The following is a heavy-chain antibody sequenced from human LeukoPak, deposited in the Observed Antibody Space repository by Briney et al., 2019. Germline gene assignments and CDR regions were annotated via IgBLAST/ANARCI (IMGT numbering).Heavy chain of an antibody. D-gene: IGHD3-16*01. V-gene: IGHV5-51*01. CDR2: IYPGDSDT. Sequence: GESLKISCKTSGYSFTSYWICWVRQMPGKGLEWMGVIYPGDSDTRYSPSFQGQVTISADKSLSTAYLQWSGLKASDTAMYYCARHLTMITVPRDAFDIWGQGTVVTVSS. CDR1: GYSFTSYW. J-gene: IGHJ3*02. CDR3: ARHLTMITVPRDAFDI.